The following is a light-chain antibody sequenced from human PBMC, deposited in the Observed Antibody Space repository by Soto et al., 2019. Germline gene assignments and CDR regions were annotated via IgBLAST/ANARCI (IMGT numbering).Light chain of an antibody. V-gene: IGKV1-39*01. CDR2: AAS. J-gene: IGKJ2*02. CDR3: QQSYSTPRT. Sequence: DLQMTQSPSSLSASVGDRVTITCRASQSISTYLNWYQQKPGKAPKVLIYAASSLQSGVPSRFSGTGSGTDFILTISSLQPEDFATYYCQQSYSTPRTFCQGTKLEIK. CDR1: QSISTY.